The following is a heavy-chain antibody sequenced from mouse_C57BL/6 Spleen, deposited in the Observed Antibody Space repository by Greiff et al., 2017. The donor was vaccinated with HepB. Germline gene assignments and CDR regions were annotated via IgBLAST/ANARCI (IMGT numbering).Heavy chain of an antibody. J-gene: IGHJ2*01. CDR3: ARGVDY. CDR1: GYTFTDYY. V-gene: IGHV1-26*01. Sequence: EVQLQQSGPELVKPGASVKISCKASGYTFTDYYMNWVKQSHGRSLEWIGDINPNNGGTSYNQKFKGKATLTVDKSSITAYMELRSLTSEDSAVYYCARGVDYWGQGTTLTVSS. CDR2: INPNNGGT.